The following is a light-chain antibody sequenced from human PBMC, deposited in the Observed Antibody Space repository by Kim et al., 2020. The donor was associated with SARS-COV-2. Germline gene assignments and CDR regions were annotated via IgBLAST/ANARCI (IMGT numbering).Light chain of an antibody. Sequence: DIQMTQSPSTLSASVGDRVNITCRASQSINSWLAWYQQKPGKAPNLLIYKASSLKSGVPSRFSGSGSGTEFTLTISSLQPDDFATYYCQQFHTDVTFDQGTKVDIK. J-gene: IGKJ1*01. CDR2: KAS. V-gene: IGKV1-5*03. CDR1: QSINSW. CDR3: QQFHTDVT.